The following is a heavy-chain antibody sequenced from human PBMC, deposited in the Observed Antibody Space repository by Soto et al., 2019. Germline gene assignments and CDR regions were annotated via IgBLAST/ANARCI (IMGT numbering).Heavy chain of an antibody. D-gene: IGHD4-17*01. Sequence: GASVKVSWKVSGYTLTELSMHWVRQAPGKGLEKKGGFDPEDGEIIYAQKFQGSVTMTEDTSTDTAYMELSSLRSEDTAVYYCATLPTVTTSYNWFDPWGQGTLVTVSS. V-gene: IGHV1-24*01. J-gene: IGHJ5*02. CDR3: ATLPTVTTSYNWFDP. CDR2: FDPEDGEI. CDR1: GYTLTELS.